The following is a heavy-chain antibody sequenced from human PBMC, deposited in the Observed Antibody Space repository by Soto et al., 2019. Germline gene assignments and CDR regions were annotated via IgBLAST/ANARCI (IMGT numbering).Heavy chain of an antibody. D-gene: IGHD4-4*01. V-gene: IGHV4-30-2*01. CDR2: IYHSGST. J-gene: IGHJ5*02. Sequence: PSETLSLTCAVSGVSISRGGYSWSWIRQPPGKGLEWIGYIYHSGSTYYNPSLKSRVTISVDRSKNQFSLKLSSVTAADTAVYYCARHPSNFWFDPWGQGTLVTVSS. CDR1: GVSISRGGYS. CDR3: ARHPSNFWFDP.